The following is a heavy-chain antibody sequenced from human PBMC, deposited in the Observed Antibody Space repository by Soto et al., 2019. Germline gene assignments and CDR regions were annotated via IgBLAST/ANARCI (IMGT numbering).Heavy chain of an antibody. CDR1: GYSFTSLA. D-gene: IGHD1-26*01. Sequence: QVQLVQSGAEVREPGASLKVSCKASGYSFTSLAINWVRQTAGQGLEWMGWMQPSTGRTGYAQKFQGRVTMTRDTSINTAYMELTTLTSDDTAFYYCARGVSAGVDYWGQGTLVTVSS. CDR2: MQPSTGRT. V-gene: IGHV1-8*01. CDR3: ARGVSAGVDY. J-gene: IGHJ4*02.